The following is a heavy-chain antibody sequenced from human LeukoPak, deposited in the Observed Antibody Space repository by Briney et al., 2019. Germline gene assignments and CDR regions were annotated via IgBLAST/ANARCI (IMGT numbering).Heavy chain of an antibody. Sequence: SETLSLTCAVYGESFSDYYWTWIRQPPGKGLEWIGEIEDSGSTNSNPSLKSRVTMSVDTSKSQFSLRLNSVTAADTAVYFCARSVSREGHNFIAYYFDYWSQGTLVTVSS. D-gene: IGHD5-24*01. CDR3: ARSVSREGHNFIAYYFDY. CDR2: IEDSGST. J-gene: IGHJ4*02. V-gene: IGHV4-34*01. CDR1: GESFSDYY.